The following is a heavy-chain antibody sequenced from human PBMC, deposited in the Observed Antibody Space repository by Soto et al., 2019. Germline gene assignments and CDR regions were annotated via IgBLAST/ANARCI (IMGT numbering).Heavy chain of an antibody. J-gene: IGHJ4*01. CDR2: IKSKTDGGTG. Sequence: EVQLVESGGGLVEPGGSLRLSCAAFGFTFTTAWINWVRQAPGKGLEWVGRIKSKTDGGTGDFAAPVTGRFAISSDDSKRMVHLQMNSLKAEDTAVYYCTSDSYFTLNLVRFDYCGLGTLVTAS. V-gene: IGHV3-15*07. CDR1: GFTFTTAW. CDR3: TSDSYFTLNLVRFDY. D-gene: IGHD3-22*01.